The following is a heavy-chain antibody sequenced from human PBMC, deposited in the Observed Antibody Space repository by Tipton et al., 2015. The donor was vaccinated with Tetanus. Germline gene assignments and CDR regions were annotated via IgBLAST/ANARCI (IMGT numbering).Heavy chain of an antibody. CDR3: ASGVTLDY. Sequence: SLRLSCAASGFIFSDYGMHWVRQAPGKGLEWVAFIWYDGNKKYYPESVEGRFTISRDDSSSTLHLQINNLRADDTGVYYCASGVTLDYWGQGTLVIVSS. J-gene: IGHJ4*02. CDR1: GFIFSDYG. D-gene: IGHD2-8*01. CDR2: IWYDGNKK. V-gene: IGHV3-33*03.